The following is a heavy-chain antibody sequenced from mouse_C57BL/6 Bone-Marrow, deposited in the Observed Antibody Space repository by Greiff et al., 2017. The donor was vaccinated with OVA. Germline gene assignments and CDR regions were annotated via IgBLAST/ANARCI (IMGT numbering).Heavy chain of an antibody. CDR1: GISITTGNYR. Sequence: EVQLQQSGPGLVKPSQTVFLTCTVTGISITTGNYRWSWIRQFPGNKLEWIGYIYYSGTITYNPSLTSRTTITRDTPKNQFFLEMNSLTAEDTATYYCARDRGYDDYYAMDYWGQGTSVTVSS. CDR3: ARDRGYDDYYAMDY. J-gene: IGHJ4*01. CDR2: IYYSGTI. D-gene: IGHD2-2*01. V-gene: IGHV3-5*01.